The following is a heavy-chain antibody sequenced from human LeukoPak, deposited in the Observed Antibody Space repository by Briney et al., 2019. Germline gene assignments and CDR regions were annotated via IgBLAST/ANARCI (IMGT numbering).Heavy chain of an antibody. Sequence: PSETLSLTCTVSGDSISGYYWSWIRQPPGKGLEWIGYISYSGTTIYNPSLKSRVTMSVDTSKNQFSLKLSSVTAADTAVYYCARDIEDTAMDYYFDYWGQGTLVTVSS. CDR2: ISYSGTT. CDR1: GDSISGYY. CDR3: ARDIEDTAMDYYFDY. J-gene: IGHJ4*02. D-gene: IGHD5-18*01. V-gene: IGHV4-59*12.